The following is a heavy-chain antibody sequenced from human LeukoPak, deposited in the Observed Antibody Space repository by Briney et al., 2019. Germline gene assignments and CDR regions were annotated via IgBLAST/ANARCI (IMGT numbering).Heavy chain of an antibody. D-gene: IGHD5-12*01. V-gene: IGHV3-7*01. CDR2: IKQDGSAK. J-gene: IGHJ4*02. Sequence: GGSLRLSCAASGFTFSSYWMSWVRQAPGKGLEWVANIKQDGSAKYYVDSVKGRSTITRDNAKNSLYLQMNSLRAEDTAVYYCARVYSGYEDYWGQGTLVTVSS. CDR1: GFTFSSYW. CDR3: ARVYSGYEDY.